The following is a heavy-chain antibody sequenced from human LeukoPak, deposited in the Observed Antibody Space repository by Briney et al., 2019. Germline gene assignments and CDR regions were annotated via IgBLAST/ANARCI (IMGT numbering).Heavy chain of an antibody. CDR2: ISYDGSNK. J-gene: IGHJ4*02. CDR1: GFSFSSYA. D-gene: IGHD4-17*01. V-gene: IGHV3-30*04. CDR3: ARDDSYGDYGY. Sequence: QPGRSLRLSCAASGFSFSSYAMHWVRHAPGKGMEWVTVISYDGSNKYYADSVKGRFTISRDNSKNTLYLQMNSLRAEDTAVYYCARDDSYGDYGYWGQGTLVTVSS.